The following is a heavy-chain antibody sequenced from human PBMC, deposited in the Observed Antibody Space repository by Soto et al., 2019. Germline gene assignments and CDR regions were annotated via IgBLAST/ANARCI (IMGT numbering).Heavy chain of an antibody. Sequence: QVQLVQSGAEEKKPGASVKVSCKASGYTFTSYAMHWVRQAPGQRLEWMGWINAGNGNTKYSQKFQGRVTITRDTTASTAYMELSSLSSEDTAVYYCATSIVVVTALDYWGQRTLVTVSS. J-gene: IGHJ4*02. V-gene: IGHV1-3*05. CDR1: GYTFTSYA. D-gene: IGHD2-21*02. CDR3: ATSIVVVTALDY. CDR2: INAGNGNT.